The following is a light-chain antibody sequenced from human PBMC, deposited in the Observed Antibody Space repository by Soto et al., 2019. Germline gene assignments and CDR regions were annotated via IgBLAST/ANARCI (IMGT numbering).Light chain of an antibody. Sequence: QSALTQPASVSGSPGQSITISCTGTSSDVGSYNLVSWYQQHPGKAPKLMIYEGSKRPSGVSNRFSGSKSGNTASLTISGLQAEDEADYYCCSYAGSSTSYVFVTGTKLTVL. V-gene: IGLV2-23*01. CDR2: EGS. CDR3: CSYAGSSTSYV. CDR1: SSDVGSYNL. J-gene: IGLJ1*01.